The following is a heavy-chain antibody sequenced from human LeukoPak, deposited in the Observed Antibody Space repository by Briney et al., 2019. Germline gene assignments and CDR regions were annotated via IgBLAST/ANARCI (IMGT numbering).Heavy chain of an antibody. J-gene: IGHJ3*02. CDR2: IIPIFGTA. CDR1: GGTFSSYA. D-gene: IGHD1-26*01. CDR3: ARVSVWAHAFDI. V-gene: IGHV1-69*05. Sequence: SVKVSCKASGGTFSSYAISWVRQAPGQGLEWMGGIIPIFGTANYAQKFQGRVTITTDESTSTAYMELSSPRSEDTAVYYCARVSVWAHAFDIWGQGTMVTVSS.